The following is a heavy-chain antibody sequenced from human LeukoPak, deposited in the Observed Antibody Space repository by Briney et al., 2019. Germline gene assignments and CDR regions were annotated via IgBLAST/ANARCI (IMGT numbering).Heavy chain of an antibody. J-gene: IGHJ4*02. Sequence: GGSLRLSCAASGFTVSSNYMSWVRQAPGKGLEWVSSISSSSSYIYYADSVKGRFTISRDNAKNSLYLQMNSLRAEDTAVYYCARDGSVDGYYDSSGYNDYWGQGTLVTVSS. CDR3: ARDGSVDGYYDSSGYNDY. D-gene: IGHD3-22*01. CDR1: GFTVSSNY. CDR2: ISSSSSYI. V-gene: IGHV3-21*01.